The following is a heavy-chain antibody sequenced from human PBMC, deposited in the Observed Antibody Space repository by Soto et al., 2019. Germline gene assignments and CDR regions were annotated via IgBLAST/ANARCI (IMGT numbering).Heavy chain of an antibody. CDR3: ARDLGKYDRHYFDN. CDR2: INSDGGII. V-gene: IGHV3-74*01. D-gene: IGHD3-9*01. Sequence: VQLVESGGGLVQPGGSLRLSCEASRFSLCTYWMYWVRQAPGKGLMWVSRINSDGGIINYADSVKGRFTISRDNAKNTLYLQMNSLRTDDTAVYYCARDLGKYDRHYFDNWGQGTLVTVSS. CDR1: RFSLCTYW. J-gene: IGHJ4*02.